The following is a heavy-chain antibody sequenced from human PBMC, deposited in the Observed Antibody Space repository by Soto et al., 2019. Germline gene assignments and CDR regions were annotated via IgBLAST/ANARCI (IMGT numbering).Heavy chain of an antibody. J-gene: IGHJ6*02. CDR3: AGQPTAGSYYDLGSYYYYYAMDV. V-gene: IGHV4-30-4*08. Sequence: SETLSLTCTVSGTSITSNNYYWGWIRQPPGKGLEWIANIYYSGSTYYNPSLKSRVTISLDTSKNQFSLKLSSVTAADTAVYYCAGQPTAGSYYDLGSYYYYYAMDVWGQGTTVTVSS. CDR2: IYYSGST. D-gene: IGHD3-10*01. CDR1: GTSITSNNYY.